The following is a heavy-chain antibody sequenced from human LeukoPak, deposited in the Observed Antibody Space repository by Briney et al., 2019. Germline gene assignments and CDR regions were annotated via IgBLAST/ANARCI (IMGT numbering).Heavy chain of an antibody. CDR3: AKDRPAARADYYYYGMDV. V-gene: IGHV3-23*01. J-gene: IGHJ6*02. D-gene: IGHD2-2*01. CDR1: GFTFSSDA. Sequence: PGGSLRLSCAASGFTFSSDAMSWVRQAPGKGLEWVSAISGSGGSTYYADSVKGRFTISRDNSKNTLYLQMNSLRAEDTAVYYCAKDRPAARADYYYYGMDVWGQGTTVTVSS. CDR2: ISGSGGST.